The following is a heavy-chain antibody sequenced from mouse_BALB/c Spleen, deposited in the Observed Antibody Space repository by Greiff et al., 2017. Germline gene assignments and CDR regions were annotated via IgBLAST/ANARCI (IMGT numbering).Heavy chain of an antibody. J-gene: IGHJ2*01. D-gene: IGHD2-2*01. Sequence: EVKLMESGGGLVKPGGSLKLSCAASGFTFSSYTMSWVRQTPEKRLEWVATISSGGSYTYYPDSVKGRFTISRDNAKNTLYLQMSSLKSEDTAMYYCTRAYGYLYFDYWGQGTTLTVSS. CDR1: GFTFSSYT. CDR3: TRAYGYLYFDY. CDR2: ISSGGSYT. V-gene: IGHV5-6-4*01.